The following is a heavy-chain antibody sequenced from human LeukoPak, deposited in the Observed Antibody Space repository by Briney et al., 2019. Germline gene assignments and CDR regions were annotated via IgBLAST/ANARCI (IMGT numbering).Heavy chain of an antibody. Sequence: ASVKVSCKASGYTFTGYYMHWVRQAPGQGLEWMGWINPNSGGTNYAQKFQGRVTMTRDTSISTAYMELSRLRSDDTAVYYCARNLQLWSPLDYWGQGTLVTVSS. CDR3: ARNLQLWSPLDY. CDR2: INPNSGGT. D-gene: IGHD5-18*01. CDR1: GYTFTGYY. J-gene: IGHJ4*02. V-gene: IGHV1-2*02.